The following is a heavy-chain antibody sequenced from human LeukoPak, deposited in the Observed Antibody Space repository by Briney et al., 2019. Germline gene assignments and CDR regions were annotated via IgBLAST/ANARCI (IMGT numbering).Heavy chain of an antibody. CDR2: IYYSGST. Sequence: PSGTLSLTCAVSGGSISSGNWWSWVRQPPGKGLEWIGYIYYSGSTNYNPSLKSRVTISVDTSKNQFSLKLSSVTAADTAVYYCARGPSRFDYWGQGTLVTVSS. V-gene: IGHV4-4*02. J-gene: IGHJ4*02. CDR1: GGSISSGNW. CDR3: ARGPSRFDY.